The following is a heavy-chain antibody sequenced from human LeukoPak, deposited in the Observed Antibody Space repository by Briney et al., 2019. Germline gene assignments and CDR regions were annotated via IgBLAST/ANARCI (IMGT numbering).Heavy chain of an antibody. J-gene: IGHJ4*02. CDR2: ISGSAGST. V-gene: IGHV3-23*01. CDR1: GFTFSNYA. Sequence: GGSLRLSCAASGFTFSNYAMSWVRQAPGKGLEWVSDISGSAGSTYYADSVKGRFAISRDNSKNTLYLQMNSLRAEDTAVYYCAKGEGGYCSSSSCSTYFDYWGQGTLVTVSS. CDR3: AKGEGGYCSSSSCSTYFDY. D-gene: IGHD2-15*01.